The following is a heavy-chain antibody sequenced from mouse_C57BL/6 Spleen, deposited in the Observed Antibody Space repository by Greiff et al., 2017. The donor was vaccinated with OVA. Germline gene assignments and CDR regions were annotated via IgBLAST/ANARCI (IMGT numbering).Heavy chain of an antibody. CDR2: IYPSDSET. CDR3: ARSDDYDEGYYAMDY. CDR1: GYTFTSYW. V-gene: IGHV1-61*01. J-gene: IGHJ4*01. Sequence: VKLQQPGAELVRPGSSVKLSCKASGYTFTSYWMDWVKQRPGQGLEWIGNIYPSDSETHYNQKFKDKATLTVDKSSSTAYMQLSSLTSEDSAVYYCARSDDYDEGYYAMDYWGQGTSVTVSS. D-gene: IGHD2-4*01.